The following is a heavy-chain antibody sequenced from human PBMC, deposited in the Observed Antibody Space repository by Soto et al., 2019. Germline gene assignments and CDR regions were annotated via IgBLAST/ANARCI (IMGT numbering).Heavy chain of an antibody. CDR3: ARLPGYSSGWFGY. J-gene: IGHJ4*02. CDR1: GLTFSSYA. CDR2: ISSSGGCI. D-gene: IGHD6-19*01. V-gene: IGHV3-23*01. Sequence: PGGSLRLSCAASGLTFSSYAMNWVRQPPGKGLEWLSYISSSGGCIYYADSVKGRLTISRDNSKNTLYLQMNSLRAEDTAVYYCARLPGYSSGWFGYWGQGTLVTVS.